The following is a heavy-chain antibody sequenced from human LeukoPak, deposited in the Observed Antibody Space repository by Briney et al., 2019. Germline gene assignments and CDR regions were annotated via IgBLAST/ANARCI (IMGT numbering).Heavy chain of an antibody. CDR3: ARDRGSSGNNYYFDF. CDR2: IYNGGST. CDR1: GGSISSYY. V-gene: IGHV4-59*01. Sequence: PSETLSLTCTVSGGSISSYYWSWIRQPPGKGLEWIGYIYNGGSTSYNPSLKSRVTISADTSKNQFSLKLSSVTAADTAVYYCARDRGSSGNNYYFDFWRQGTLVSVSS. D-gene: IGHD6-19*01. J-gene: IGHJ4*02.